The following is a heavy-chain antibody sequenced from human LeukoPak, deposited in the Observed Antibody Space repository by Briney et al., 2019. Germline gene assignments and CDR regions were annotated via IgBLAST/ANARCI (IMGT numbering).Heavy chain of an antibody. Sequence: GASVKVSCKASGYTFTSYGISWVRQAPGQGLQWMGWISAYNGDTNYPQTLQGRLTMTIDTSTSTAYMELRSLRSDDTAVYYCARRSSLWFGESYYDYYGMDVWGQGTTVTVSS. CDR3: ARRSSLWFGESYYDYYGMDV. CDR2: ISAYNGDT. D-gene: IGHD3-10*01. V-gene: IGHV1-18*01. CDR1: GYTFTSYG. J-gene: IGHJ6*02.